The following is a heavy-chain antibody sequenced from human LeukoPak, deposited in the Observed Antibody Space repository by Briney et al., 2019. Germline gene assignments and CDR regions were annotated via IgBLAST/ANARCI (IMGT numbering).Heavy chain of an antibody. CDR2: ISSSSSYI. D-gene: IGHD6-19*01. V-gene: IGHV3-21*01. Sequence: GGSLRLSCAASGFTFSSYSMNWVRQAPGEGLEWVSSISSSSSYIYYADSVKGRFTISRDKAKNSLYLQMNSLRAEDTAVYYCARDRSSGWHYFDYWGQGTLVTVSS. CDR3: ARDRSSGWHYFDY. CDR1: GFTFSSYS. J-gene: IGHJ4*02.